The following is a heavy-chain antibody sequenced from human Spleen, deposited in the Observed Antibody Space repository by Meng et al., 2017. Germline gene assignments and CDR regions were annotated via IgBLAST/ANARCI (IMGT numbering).Heavy chain of an antibody. Sequence: EVQLGGSGGVVVQPGRSLRLSCAASGFTFSTFAMHWVRQAPGKGLEWVSAISGSGGSTYSTDSVKGRFTISREHSKNTLNLQMNNLRAEDTAVYYCAKSYSGSYYLVDYWGQGNLVTVSS. CDR1: GFTFSTFA. V-gene: IGHV3-23*04. J-gene: IGHJ4*02. D-gene: IGHD1-26*01. CDR2: ISGSGGST. CDR3: AKSYSGSYYLVDY.